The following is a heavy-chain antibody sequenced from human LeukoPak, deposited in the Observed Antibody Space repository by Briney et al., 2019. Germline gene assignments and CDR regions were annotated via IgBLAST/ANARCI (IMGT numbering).Heavy chain of an antibody. CDR1: GFTFSSYG. D-gene: IGHD6-6*01. V-gene: IGHV3-30*02. Sequence: GGSLRLSCAASGFTFSSYGMHWVRQAPGKGLEWVAFIRYDGSNKYYADSVKGRFTISRDNSKNTLYLQMNSLRAEDTAVYYCAKDTYSSSPGDFQHWGQGTLVTVSS. CDR3: AKDTYSSSPGDFQH. J-gene: IGHJ1*01. CDR2: IRYDGSNK.